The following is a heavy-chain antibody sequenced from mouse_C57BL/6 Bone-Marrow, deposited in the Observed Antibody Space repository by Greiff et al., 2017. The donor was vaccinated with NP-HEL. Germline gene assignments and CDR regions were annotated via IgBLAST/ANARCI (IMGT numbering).Heavy chain of an antibody. J-gene: IGHJ2*01. Sequence: VQLQQSGAELVRPGTSVKMSCKASGYTFTNYWIGWAKQRPGHGLEWIGDIYPGGGYTNYNEKFKGKATLTADKSSSTAYMQFSSLTSEDSAIYYCARYWGVYFDYWGQGTTLTVSS. V-gene: IGHV1-63*01. CDR3: ARYWGVYFDY. CDR2: IYPGGGYT. CDR1: GYTFTNYW.